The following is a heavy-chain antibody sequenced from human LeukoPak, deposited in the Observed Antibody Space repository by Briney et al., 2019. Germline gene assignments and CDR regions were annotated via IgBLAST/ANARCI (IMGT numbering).Heavy chain of an antibody. CDR2: ISSSSSTI. CDR1: GFTFSSYS. D-gene: IGHD3-16*01. Sequence: GGSLRLSCAASGFTFSSYSMNWVRQAPGKGLEWVSYISSSSSTIYYADSVKGRFTISRDNAKNSLYLQMNSQRAEDTAVYYCARDRGGRPLDYWGQGTLVTVSS. J-gene: IGHJ4*02. V-gene: IGHV3-48*01. CDR3: ARDRGGRPLDY.